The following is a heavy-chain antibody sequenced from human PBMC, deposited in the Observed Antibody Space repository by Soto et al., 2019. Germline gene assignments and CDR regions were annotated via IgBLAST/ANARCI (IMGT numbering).Heavy chain of an antibody. Sequence: GESLKISCRGSGYIFNGYWLGWVRQLPGKGLEWMGVIYPGDSETIYSPSFRGQVIISADKSIRTAYLQWSSLKASDTGNYYGARRKGTGQGYWGQETQVTSPQ. CDR2: IYPGDSET. CDR1: GYIFNGYW. CDR3: ARRKGTGQGY. V-gene: IGHV5-51*01. J-gene: IGHJ4*02.